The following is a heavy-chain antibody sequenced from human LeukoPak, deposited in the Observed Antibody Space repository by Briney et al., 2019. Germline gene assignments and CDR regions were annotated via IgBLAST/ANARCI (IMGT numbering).Heavy chain of an antibody. V-gene: IGHV4-39*01. CDR1: GGSISSSSYY. J-gene: IGHJ5*02. Sequence: PSETLSLTCTVSGGSISSSSYYWSWIRQPPGKGLEWIGSIYYSGSTYYNPSLKSRVTISVDTSKNQFSLKLSSVTAADTAVYYCARGGEWFDPWGQGTLVTVSS. CDR3: ARGGEWFDP. CDR2: IYYSGST. D-gene: IGHD2-15*01.